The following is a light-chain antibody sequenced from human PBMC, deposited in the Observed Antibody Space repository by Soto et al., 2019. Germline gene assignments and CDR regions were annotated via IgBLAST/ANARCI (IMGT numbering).Light chain of an antibody. Sequence: QSVLTQPPSVSGAPGQRVTISCTGSSSNIGADSDVHWYQQLPGTAPKLLIYGSSNRPSGVPDRFSGSKSDTSASLAITGLQAEDEADYYCQSYDSSLSGVVFGGGTQLTVL. V-gene: IGLV1-40*01. CDR2: GSS. CDR1: SSNIGADSD. CDR3: QSYDSSLSGVV. J-gene: IGLJ2*01.